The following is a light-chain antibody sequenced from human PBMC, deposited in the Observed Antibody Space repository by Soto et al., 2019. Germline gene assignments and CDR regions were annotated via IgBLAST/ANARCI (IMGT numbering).Light chain of an antibody. J-gene: IGKJ4*01. CDR1: QSVSAY. CDR2: DVS. CDR3: LSRFDWPT. Sequence: EVVLTQSPDALSLSPGERATVSCRASQSVSAYLAWYKQRPGQAPRLLIYDVSNRAPGIPDRFSGGGSGTDFTLSISSLQPEDSATYYCLSRFDWPTFGGGATLEIK. V-gene: IGKV3-11*01.